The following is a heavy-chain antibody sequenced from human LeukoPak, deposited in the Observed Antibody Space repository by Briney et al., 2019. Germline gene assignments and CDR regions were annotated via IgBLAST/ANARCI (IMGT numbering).Heavy chain of an antibody. CDR1: GFTFRNAW. V-gene: IGHV3-15*01. Sequence: PGGSLRLSCAASGFTFRNAWMSWVRRAPGKGLEWVGRIKSKGDGETTDNAAPVKGRFTMSRDDSKATLYLQMNTLKAEDTAVYYCTTDLGLTMIRGVIVNWGQGALVTVSS. CDR3: TTDLGLTMIRGVIVN. CDR2: IKSKGDGETT. D-gene: IGHD3-10*01. J-gene: IGHJ4*02.